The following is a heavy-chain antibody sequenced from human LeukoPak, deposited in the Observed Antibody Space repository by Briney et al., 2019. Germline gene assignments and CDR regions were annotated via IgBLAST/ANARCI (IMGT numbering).Heavy chain of an antibody. D-gene: IGHD1-1*01. CDR1: GGSVSSMSNF. CDR2: IYSTTAS. CDR3: ARGIWNDYYFDY. J-gene: IGHJ4*02. V-gene: IGHV4-39*02. Sequence: PSETLSLTCSVSGGSVSSMSNFWGWIHQPPEKGLEWIGSIYSTTASYYNPSLGSRVTVSVDTSKNQLSLELTSVTAADTGVYYCARGIWNDYYFDYWGQRTLVTVSS.